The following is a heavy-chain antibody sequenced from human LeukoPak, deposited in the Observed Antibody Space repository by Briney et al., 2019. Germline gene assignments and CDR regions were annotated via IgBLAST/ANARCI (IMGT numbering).Heavy chain of an antibody. J-gene: IGHJ4*02. CDR2: IYHSGST. CDR3: ARGVERWLQSPFDY. V-gene: IGHV4-38-2*02. D-gene: IGHD5-24*01. Sequence: SETLSLTCTVSGYSISSGYYWGWIRQPPGKGLEWIGSIYHSGSTYYNPSLKSRVTLSVDTSKNQFSLKLSSVTAADTAVYYCARGVERWLQSPFDYWGQGTLVTVSS. CDR1: GYSISSGYY.